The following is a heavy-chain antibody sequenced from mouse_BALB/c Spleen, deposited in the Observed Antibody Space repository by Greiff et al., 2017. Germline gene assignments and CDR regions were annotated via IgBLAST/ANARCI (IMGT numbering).Heavy chain of an antibody. CDR2: INPSNGGT. Sequence: QVQLNQPGADLVKPGASVKLSCKASGYTFTSYYMYWVKQRPGQGLEWIGGINPSNGGTNFNENVKSKATLTVDKSTSTAYMQLSSLTSEDSAVYYCTRHSYYYGSPAMDYWGQGTTLTVSS. V-gene: IGHV1S81*02. D-gene: IGHD1-1*01. CDR1: GYTFTSYY. J-gene: IGHJ2*01. CDR3: TRHSYYYGSPAMDY.